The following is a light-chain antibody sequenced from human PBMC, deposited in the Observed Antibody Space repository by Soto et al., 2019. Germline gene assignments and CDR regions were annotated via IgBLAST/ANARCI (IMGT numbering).Light chain of an antibody. CDR3: CSYAGTYTLL. V-gene: IGLV2-11*01. Sequence: QSVLTQPASVSGSPGQSITISCTGTSSDVGGYNYVSWYQQHPGKAPKLMIYDVSERPSGVPDRFSGSKSGNTASLTISGLQAEDEADYYCCSYAGTYTLLFGGGTQLTVL. J-gene: IGLJ2*01. CDR2: DVS. CDR1: SSDVGGYNY.